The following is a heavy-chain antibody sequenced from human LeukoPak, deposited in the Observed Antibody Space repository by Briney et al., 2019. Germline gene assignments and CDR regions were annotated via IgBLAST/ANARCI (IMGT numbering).Heavy chain of an antibody. CDR1: GGSVSSHY. CDR3: AKTSSGWMYYFDY. J-gene: IGHJ4*02. V-gene: IGHV4-59*02. D-gene: IGHD6-19*01. CDR2: IYYTGST. Sequence: SETLSLTCTVSGGSVSSHYWSWIRQPPGKGLEWIGYIYYTGSTNYNPSLKSRVTISVDTSKNQFSLRLSSVTAADKAVYYCAKTSSGWMYYFDYWGQGTLVTVSS.